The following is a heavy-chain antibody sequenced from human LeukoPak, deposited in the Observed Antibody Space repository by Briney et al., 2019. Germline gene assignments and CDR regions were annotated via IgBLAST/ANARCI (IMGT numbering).Heavy chain of an antibody. CDR3: ARRRGGSDYEAFDI. CDR2: IYYTGNT. V-gene: IGHV4-59*01. CDR1: GGSMSSYY. D-gene: IGHD5-12*01. Sequence: TSETLSLTCTVSGGSMSSYYWTWIRQPPGKGLEWIGYIYYTGNTNYNPSLKSRVTISLDTSKNQFSLKLSSVAAADTAVYYCARRRGGSDYEAFDIWGQGTMVTASS. J-gene: IGHJ3*02.